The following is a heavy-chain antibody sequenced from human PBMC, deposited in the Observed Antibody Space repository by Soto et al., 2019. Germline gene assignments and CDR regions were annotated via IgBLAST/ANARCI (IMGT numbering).Heavy chain of an antibody. J-gene: IGHJ5*02. Sequence: QVQLQQWGAGLLKPSETLSLTCAVYGGSFSGYYWCWIRQRPGKGLELVGEINHSGSTNYNPSLKSRVPLSVDTSKHQFSLKLSSVTAADTAVYYCARKARVVANFLTGWFDPWGQGTLVTVSS. CDR2: INHSGST. CDR1: GGSFSGYY. CDR3: ARKARVVANFLTGWFDP. V-gene: IGHV4-34*01. D-gene: IGHD2-15*01.